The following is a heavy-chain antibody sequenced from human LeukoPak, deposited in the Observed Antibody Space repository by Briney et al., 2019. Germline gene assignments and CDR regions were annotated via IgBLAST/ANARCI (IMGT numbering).Heavy chain of an antibody. V-gene: IGHV3-23*01. CDR3: AKAASWNYYDSSGYYGWFDP. CDR2: ISGSGGST. Sequence: GGSLRLSCAASGFTFSSYAMSWVRQAPGKGLEWVSAISGSGGSTYYADSVKGRFTISRDNSKNTLYLQMNSLRAEDTAVYYCAKAASWNYYDSSGYYGWFDPWGQGTLVTVSS. CDR1: GFTFSSYA. D-gene: IGHD3-22*01. J-gene: IGHJ5*02.